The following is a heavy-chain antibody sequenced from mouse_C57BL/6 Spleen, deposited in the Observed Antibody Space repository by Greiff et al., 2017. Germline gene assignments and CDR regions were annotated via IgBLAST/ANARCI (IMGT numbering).Heavy chain of an antibody. V-gene: IGHV5-16*01. J-gene: IGHJ1*03. D-gene: IGHD2-2*01. Sequence: EVMLVESEGGLVQPGSSMKLSCTASGFTFSDYYMAWVRQVPEKGLEWVANINYDGSSTYYLDSLKSRFIISRDNAKNILYLQMSSLKSEDTATYYCARGGYSHFDVWGTGTTVTVSS. CDR2: INYDGSST. CDR3: ARGGYSHFDV. CDR1: GFTFSDYY.